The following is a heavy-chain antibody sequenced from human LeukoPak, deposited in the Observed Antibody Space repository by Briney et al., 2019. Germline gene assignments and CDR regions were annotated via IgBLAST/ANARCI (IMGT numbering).Heavy chain of an antibody. CDR3: ARSYPGIAAAGINYYYGMDV. Sequence: SETLSLTCTVSGGSISSYYWSWIRQPPGKGLEWIGYIYYSGSTNYNPSLKSRVTISVDTPKNQFSLKLSSVTAADTAVYYCARSYPGIAAAGINYYYGMDVWGQGTTVTVSS. V-gene: IGHV4-59*01. D-gene: IGHD6-13*01. CDR2: IYYSGST. CDR1: GGSISSYY. J-gene: IGHJ6*02.